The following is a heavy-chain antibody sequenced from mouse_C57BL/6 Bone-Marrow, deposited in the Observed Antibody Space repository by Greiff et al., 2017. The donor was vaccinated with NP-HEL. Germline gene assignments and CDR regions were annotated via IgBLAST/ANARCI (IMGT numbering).Heavy chain of an antibody. CDR2: IDPENGDT. D-gene: IGHD1-1*01. Sequence: VQLQQSGAELVRPGASVKLSCTASGFNIKDDYMHWVKQRPEQGLEWIGWIDPENGDTEYASKFQGKATITAYTSSNTAYLQLSSLTSEDTAVYYCTTWCITTVHFDYWGQGTTLTVSS. CDR3: TTWCITTVHFDY. V-gene: IGHV14-4*01. CDR1: GFNIKDDY. J-gene: IGHJ2*01.